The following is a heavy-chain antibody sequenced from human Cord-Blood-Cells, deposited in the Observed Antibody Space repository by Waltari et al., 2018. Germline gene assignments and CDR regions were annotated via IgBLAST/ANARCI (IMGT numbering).Heavy chain of an antibody. CDR3: ARNLGGSYLEGDFDY. CDR1: GGSISSSSYY. Sequence: QLQLQESGPGLVKPSETLSLTCTVSGGSISSSSYYWGWIRPPPGKGLEWIGSIYYGGSPSHTPARKSRVNISVDTSKNQFSLKLCSVTAADTAVYYCARNLGGSYLEGDFDYWGQGTLVTVSS. D-gene: IGHD1-26*01. V-gene: IGHV4-39*01. CDR2: IYYGGSP. J-gene: IGHJ4*02.